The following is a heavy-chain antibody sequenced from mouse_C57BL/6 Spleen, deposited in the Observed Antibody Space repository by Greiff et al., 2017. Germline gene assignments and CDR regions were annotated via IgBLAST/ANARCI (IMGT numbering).Heavy chain of an antibody. Sequence: QVQLQQPGAELVKPGASVKMSCKASGYTFTSYWITWVKQRPGQGLEWIGDIYPGSGSTNYNEKFKSKATLTVDTSSSTAYMQLSSLTSEDSAVYYCARSPIYDGYSSWFAYWGQGTLVTVSA. CDR2: IYPGSGST. D-gene: IGHD2-3*01. CDR1: GYTFTSYW. CDR3: ARSPIYDGYSSWFAY. V-gene: IGHV1-55*01. J-gene: IGHJ3*01.